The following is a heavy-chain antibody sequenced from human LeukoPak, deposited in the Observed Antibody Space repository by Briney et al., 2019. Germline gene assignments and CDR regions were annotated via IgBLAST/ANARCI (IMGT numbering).Heavy chain of an antibody. Sequence: ASVKVSCKVSGYTLTELSMHWVRQAPGKGLEWMGGFDPEDGETIYAQKFQGRVTMTEDTSTDTAYMELSSLRSEDTAVYYFATDNYDSSGYPVTFGNWGQGTLVTVSS. D-gene: IGHD3-22*01. CDR3: ATDNYDSSGYPVTFGN. CDR1: GYTLTELS. CDR2: FDPEDGET. J-gene: IGHJ4*02. V-gene: IGHV1-24*01.